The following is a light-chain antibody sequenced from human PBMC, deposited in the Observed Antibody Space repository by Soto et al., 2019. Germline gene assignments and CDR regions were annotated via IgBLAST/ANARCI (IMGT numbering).Light chain of an antibody. Sequence: EIVLTQSPATLSLSPGEIATLSCRASQNTHIYVAWYQQKPGQAPRLLIYDASNRATGIPDRFSGSGSGTDFTLTISSLEPEDFAVYYCQQRLDWPLTFGGGTKVEIK. CDR3: QQRLDWPLT. V-gene: IGKV3-11*01. CDR1: QNTHIY. CDR2: DAS. J-gene: IGKJ4*01.